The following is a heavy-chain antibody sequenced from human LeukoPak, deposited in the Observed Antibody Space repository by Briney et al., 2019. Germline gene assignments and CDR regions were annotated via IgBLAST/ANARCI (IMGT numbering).Heavy chain of an antibody. Sequence: GASVKVSCKASGYTFTSYDINWVRQAPGQGLEWMGWMNPNSGNTGYAQKFQGRVTMTRNTSISTAYMELSSLRSEDTAVYYCARGRITMVRGVLSPIMNYYYGMDVWGQGTTVTVSS. D-gene: IGHD3-10*01. CDR1: GYTFTSYD. CDR2: MNPNSGNT. V-gene: IGHV1-8*01. J-gene: IGHJ6*02. CDR3: ARGRITMVRGVLSPIMNYYYGMDV.